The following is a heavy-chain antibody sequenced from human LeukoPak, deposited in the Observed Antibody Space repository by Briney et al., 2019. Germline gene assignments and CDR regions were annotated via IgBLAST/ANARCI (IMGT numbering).Heavy chain of an antibody. D-gene: IGHD6-19*01. CDR3: ARDRGSALFDY. V-gene: IGHV1-18*01. Sequence: ASVKVSCKASGYTFTKYGISWVRQAPGQGLEWMGWISPYNDNTNYAQNFQGRVTMTTDTSTSTAYMELRSLRSDDTAVYFCARDRGSALFDYWGQGILVTVSS. CDR1: GYTFTKYG. J-gene: IGHJ4*02. CDR2: ISPYNDNT.